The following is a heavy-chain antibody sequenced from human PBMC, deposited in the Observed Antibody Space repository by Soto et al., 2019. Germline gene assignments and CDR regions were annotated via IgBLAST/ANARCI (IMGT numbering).Heavy chain of an antibody. CDR2: IWYDGSNK. CDR1: GFTFSSYG. Sequence: GGSLRLSCAASGFTFSSYGMHWVRQAPGKGLEWVAVIWYDGSNKYYADSVKGRFTISRDNSKNTLYLQMNSLRAEDTAVYYCAREGVTMVRGVSWYAFDIWGQGTMVTVSS. CDR3: AREGVTMVRGVSWYAFDI. J-gene: IGHJ3*02. V-gene: IGHV3-33*01. D-gene: IGHD3-10*01.